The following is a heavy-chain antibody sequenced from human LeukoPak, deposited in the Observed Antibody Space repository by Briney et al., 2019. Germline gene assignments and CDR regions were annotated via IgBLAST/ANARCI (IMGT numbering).Heavy chain of an antibody. V-gene: IGHV3-23*01. J-gene: IGHJ4*02. CDR2: ISVSDGTT. CDR1: ESTLSYYA. CDR3: AKAGKAAAGTGQGY. Sequence: GGSLRLPCAASESTLSYYATSWVRQAPGKGLEWVSAISVSDGTTHYADSVKGRLTISRDNSKNTLYLQMDSLRAEDTAVYYCAKAGKAAAGTGQGYWGQGTLVTVSS. D-gene: IGHD6-13*01.